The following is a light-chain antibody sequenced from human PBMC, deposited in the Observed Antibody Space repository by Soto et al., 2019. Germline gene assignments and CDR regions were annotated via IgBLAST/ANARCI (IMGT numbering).Light chain of an antibody. J-gene: IGLJ3*02. Sequence: QSALTQPASVSGSPGQSITISCTGTNSDVGGYNYVSWYQQHPGKAPKLMIYEVNNRPSGVSNRFSGSKSGNTASLTISGLQAEDEADYYCSSYTSRSTWVFGGGTKVTVL. CDR1: NSDVGGYNY. CDR3: SSYTSRSTWV. V-gene: IGLV2-14*01. CDR2: EVN.